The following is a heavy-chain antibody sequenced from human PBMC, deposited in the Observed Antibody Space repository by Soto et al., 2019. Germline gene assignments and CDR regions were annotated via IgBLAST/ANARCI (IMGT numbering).Heavy chain of an antibody. CDR3: ARDGELRYFDWLSFMDV. J-gene: IGHJ6*03. Sequence: GGSLRLSCAASGFTFSSYAMHWVRQAPGKGLEYVSAISSNGGSTYYANSVKGRFTISRDNSKNTLHLQMGSLRAEDMAVYYCARDGELRYFDWLSFMDVWGKGTTVTVSS. D-gene: IGHD3-9*01. V-gene: IGHV3-64*01. CDR2: ISSNGGST. CDR1: GFTFSSYA.